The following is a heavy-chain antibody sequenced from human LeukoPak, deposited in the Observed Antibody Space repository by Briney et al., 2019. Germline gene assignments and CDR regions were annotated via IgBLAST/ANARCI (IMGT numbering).Heavy chain of an antibody. CDR1: GFTFSSYA. CDR2: ISSNGGST. D-gene: IGHD3-10*01. CDR3: GGINY. J-gene: IGHJ4*02. Sequence: GGSLRLSCAASGFTFSSYAIHWVRQAPGKGLEYVSAISSNGGSTYYANSVKGRFTISRDNAKNSLYLQMNYLRVDDTAVYYCGGINYWGQGTLVTVSS. V-gene: IGHV3-64*01.